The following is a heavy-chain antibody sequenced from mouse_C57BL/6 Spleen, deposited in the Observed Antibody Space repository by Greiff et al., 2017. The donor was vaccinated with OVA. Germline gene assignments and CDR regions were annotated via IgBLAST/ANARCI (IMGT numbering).Heavy chain of an antibody. V-gene: IGHV1-64*01. Sequence: VQLQQPGAELVKPGASVKLSCKASGYTFTSYWMHWVKQRPGQGLEWIGMIHPNSGSTNYNEKFKIKATLTVDKSSSTAYMQLSSLTSEDSAVYYCARLRDYYGSSYGFDYWGQGTTLTVSS. D-gene: IGHD1-1*01. CDR1: GYTFTSYW. CDR2: IHPNSGST. CDR3: ARLRDYYGSSYGFDY. J-gene: IGHJ2*01.